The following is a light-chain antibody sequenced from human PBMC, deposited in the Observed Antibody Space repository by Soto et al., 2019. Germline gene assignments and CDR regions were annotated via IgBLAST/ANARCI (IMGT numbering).Light chain of an antibody. Sequence: DIPLTRSPGEVSTSVCGTGNRTRRASQAIDSWLAWYQQKPGEAPKLLIFTASLLHSGVPPRFSGSGSGTDFTLTISSLQPEDFATYYCQQSLSCPPTFGHGTKVDIK. CDR3: QQSLSCPPT. CDR1: QAIDSW. V-gene: IGKV1-12*01. CDR2: TAS. J-gene: IGKJ1*01.